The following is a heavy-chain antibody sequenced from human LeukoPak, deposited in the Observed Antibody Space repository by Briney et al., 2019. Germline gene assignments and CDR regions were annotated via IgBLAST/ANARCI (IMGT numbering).Heavy chain of an antibody. CDR3: AKTYYYDSSGYWAERGYYYYMDV. CDR2: ISSSGSTI. CDR1: GFTFSSYE. V-gene: IGHV3-48*03. J-gene: IGHJ6*03. D-gene: IGHD3-22*01. Sequence: GGSLRLSCAASGFTFSSYEMNWVRQAQGKGLEWDSYISSSGSTIYYADSVKGRFTISRDNAKNSLYLQMNSLRAEDTAVYYCAKTYYYDSSGYWAERGYYYYMDVWGKGTTVNVSS.